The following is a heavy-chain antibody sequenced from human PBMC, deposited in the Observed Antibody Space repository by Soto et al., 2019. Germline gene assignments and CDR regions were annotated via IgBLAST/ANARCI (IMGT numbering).Heavy chain of an antibody. J-gene: IGHJ6*02. Sequence: GSLRLCCAASGFTFSSYSMNWVRQAPGKGLEWVSSISSSSSYIYYADSVKGRFTISRDNAKNSLYLQMNSLRAEDTAVYYCASAGYCSGGSCFGMDVWGQGTTVTVSS. V-gene: IGHV3-21*01. CDR1: GFTFSSYS. CDR3: ASAGYCSGGSCFGMDV. CDR2: ISSSSSYI. D-gene: IGHD2-15*01.